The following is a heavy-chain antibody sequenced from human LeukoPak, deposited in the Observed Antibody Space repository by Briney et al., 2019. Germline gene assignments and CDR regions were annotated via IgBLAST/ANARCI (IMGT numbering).Heavy chain of an antibody. CDR2: INPNSGGT. Sequence: ASVKVSCKASGYTFTGYYMHWVRQAPGQGLEWMGWINPNSGGTNYAQKFQGRVTMTRDTSISTAYMELSRLRSDDTAVYYCARPSDSGSYPTEYFQHWGQGTLVTVSS. CDR3: ARPSDSGSYPTEYFQH. V-gene: IGHV1-2*02. D-gene: IGHD1-26*01. CDR1: GYTFTGYY. J-gene: IGHJ1*01.